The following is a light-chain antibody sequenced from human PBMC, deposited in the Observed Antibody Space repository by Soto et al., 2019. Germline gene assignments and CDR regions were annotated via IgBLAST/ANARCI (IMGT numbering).Light chain of an antibody. CDR1: QSISSS. CDR3: QQTYSTPWT. J-gene: IGKJ1*01. V-gene: IGKV1-39*01. CDR2: AAS. Sequence: DIQMTQSPSSLSASAGDRVTITCRASQSISSSLNWYQQKPGKAPKLLIYAASILESGVPSRFSGSGSGTDFTLTISSLQPEDFATYFCQQTYSTPWTFGQGTKVEIK.